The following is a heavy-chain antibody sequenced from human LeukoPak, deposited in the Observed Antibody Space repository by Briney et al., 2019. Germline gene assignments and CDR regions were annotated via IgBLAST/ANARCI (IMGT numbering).Heavy chain of an antibody. CDR2: IIPIFGTA. Sequence: SVKVSCKDSGGTFSSYAISWVRQAPGQGLEWMGRIIPIFGTANYAQKFQGRVTITTDESTSTAYMELSSLRSEDTAVYYCARDSGYDSSGYYSPGAFDIWGQGTMVTVSS. CDR1: GGTFSSYA. J-gene: IGHJ3*02. CDR3: ARDSGYDSSGYYSPGAFDI. D-gene: IGHD3-22*01. V-gene: IGHV1-69*05.